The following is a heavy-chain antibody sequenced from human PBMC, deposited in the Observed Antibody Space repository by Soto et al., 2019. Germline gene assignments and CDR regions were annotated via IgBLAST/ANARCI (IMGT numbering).Heavy chain of an antibody. CDR2: ISAGGGTT. D-gene: IGHD3-3*01. CDR3: STLYHDFWRGHPNYFDY. J-gene: IGHJ4*02. V-gene: IGHV3-23*01. Sequence: EVLLLESGGGLVQPGGSLRLSCAASGFTFSTDAMSWVRQAPGKGLEWVSAISAGGGTTPYADSVKGRFIISRDNYKNTLYLQMNRLRADDTAVYYCSTLYHDFWRGHPNYFDYWGQGTLVTVSS. CDR1: GFTFSTDA.